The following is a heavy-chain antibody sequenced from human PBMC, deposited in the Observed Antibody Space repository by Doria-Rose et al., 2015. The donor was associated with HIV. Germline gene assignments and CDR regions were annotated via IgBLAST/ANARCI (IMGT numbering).Heavy chain of an antibody. V-gene: IGHV4-61*02. D-gene: IGHD3-10*01. CDR1: GASINSGSYH. CDR3: ARDGYYGSSYYLDY. J-gene: IGHJ4*02. CDR2: IYFRGST. Sequence: QVQLQESGPGLVKPSQTLSLTCSVSGASINSGSYHWSWIRQPTGQGLEWIGRIYFRGSTYYNPSLTSRVTISVDTSKTHSPLGLSSVTAADTAVYYCARDGYYGSSYYLDYWGQGTLVTVSS.